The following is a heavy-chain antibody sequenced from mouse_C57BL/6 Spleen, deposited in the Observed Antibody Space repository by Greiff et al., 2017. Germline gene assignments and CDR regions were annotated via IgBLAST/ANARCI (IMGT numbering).Heavy chain of an antibody. V-gene: IGHV1-80*01. D-gene: IGHD3-2*02. J-gene: IGHJ2*01. Sequence: VQLQQSGAELVKPGASVKISCKASGYAFSSYWMNWVNQRPGKGLEWIGQIYPGDGDTNYNGKFKGKATLTADKSSSTAYMQLSSLTSEDSAVYFCARIGTAQATFDYWGQGTTLTVSS. CDR2: IYPGDGDT. CDR1: GYAFSSYW. CDR3: ARIGTAQATFDY.